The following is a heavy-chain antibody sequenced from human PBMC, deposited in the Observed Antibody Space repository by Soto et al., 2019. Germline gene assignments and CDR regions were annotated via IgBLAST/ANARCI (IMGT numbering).Heavy chain of an antibody. D-gene: IGHD6-13*01. CDR1: GFIFSDYA. V-gene: IGHV3-30*09. CDR2: ISYGGDNK. CDR3: AKARHSTSWYGLEADF. J-gene: IGHJ4*02. Sequence: VQLVESGGGVVQPGRSLRLSCAASGFIFSDYAMHWVRQAPGKGLEWVAVISYGGDNKYYADSVRGRFAISRDNLKNTLDPQMNSLNTEDTAVYHCAKARHSTSWYGLEADFWGQGTLVTVSS.